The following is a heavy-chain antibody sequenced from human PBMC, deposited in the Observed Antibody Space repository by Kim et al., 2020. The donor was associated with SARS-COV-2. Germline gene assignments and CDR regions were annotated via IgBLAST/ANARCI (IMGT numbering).Heavy chain of an antibody. V-gene: IGHV4-59*01. J-gene: IGHJ4*02. D-gene: IGHD3-22*01. CDR2: IYYSGST. CDR1: GGSISSYY. Sequence: SETLSLTCTVSGGSISSYYWSWIRQPPGKGLEWIGYIYYSGSTNYNPSLKSRVTISVDTSKNQFSLKLSSVTAADTAVYYCARGAYYYDSSGYYQTPFDYWGQGTLVTVSS. CDR3: ARGAYYYDSSGYYQTPFDY.